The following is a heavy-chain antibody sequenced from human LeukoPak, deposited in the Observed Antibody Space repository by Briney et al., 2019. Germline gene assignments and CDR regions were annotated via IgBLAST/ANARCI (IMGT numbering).Heavy chain of an antibody. D-gene: IGHD5-24*01. CDR1: GITFRSYG. CDR3: ATTRPYGTTWAGAFED. V-gene: IGHV3-30*02. CDR2: IWYDGSNK. J-gene: IGHJ4*01. Sequence: GGSLRLPCAASGITFRSYGMHWVRQAPGKGLEWVAFIWYDGSNKYYADSVKGRFSTSRDNSKNTLLLQMNSLRVEDTAVYYCATTRPYGTTWAGAFEDWGQGTPVTVSS.